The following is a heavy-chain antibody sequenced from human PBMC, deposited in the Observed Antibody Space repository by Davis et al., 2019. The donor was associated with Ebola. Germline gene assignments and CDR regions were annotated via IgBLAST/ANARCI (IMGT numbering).Heavy chain of an antibody. V-gene: IGHV3-53*01. CDR1: GFTFSSNY. CDR2: IYSGGST. J-gene: IGHJ3*02. CDR3: ARDAHSGYLWGAFDI. D-gene: IGHD3-22*01. Sequence: PGGSLRLSCAASGFTFSSNYMSWVRQAPGKGLEWVSVIYSGGSTYYADSVKGRFTISRDNSKNTLYLQMNSLRAEDTAVYYCARDAHSGYLWGAFDIWGQGTMVTVSS.